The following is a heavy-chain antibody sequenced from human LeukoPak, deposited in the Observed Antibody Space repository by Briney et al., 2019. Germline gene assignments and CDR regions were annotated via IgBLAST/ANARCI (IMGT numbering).Heavy chain of an antibody. CDR3: ARDGRFGELSDY. J-gene: IGHJ4*02. CDR1: GYTFTSYG. CDR2: ISGYNDNT. Sequence: ASVKVSCKASGYTFTSYGISWVRQAPGQGLEWMGWISGYNDNTNYAQKLQGRVTMTTDTSTSTAYMEVRSLRSDDTAVYYCARDGRFGELSDYWGQGTLVTASS. V-gene: IGHV1-18*01. D-gene: IGHD3-10*01.